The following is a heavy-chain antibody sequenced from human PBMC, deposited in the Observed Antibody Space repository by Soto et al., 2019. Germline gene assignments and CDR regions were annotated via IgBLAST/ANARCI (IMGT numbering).Heavy chain of an antibody. J-gene: IGHJ4*02. D-gene: IGHD2-2*01. CDR3: ARSSDCGGTSCYDY. V-gene: IGHV4-59*01. CDR1: GDSITGYY. Sequence: PSETLSLTCTVFGDSITGYYWSWIRQPPGKGLEWIGYIYYAGNTDYSPSLKSRVTISVDTSKNQFSLKLRSVTAADTAVYYCARSSDCGGTSCYDYWGPGSLVTVPQ. CDR2: IYYAGNT.